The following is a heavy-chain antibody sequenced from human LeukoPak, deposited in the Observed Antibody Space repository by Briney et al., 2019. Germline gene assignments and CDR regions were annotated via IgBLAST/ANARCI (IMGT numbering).Heavy chain of an antibody. V-gene: IGHV3-23*01. Sequence: PGGSLRLSCAASGFTFSSYAMSWVRQAPGKGLEWVSTISGSGGTTYYADSVKGRFTISRDNSKNTLYLQVNSLRAEDTAVYYCAKSSKYSSSWYFDYWGQGTLVTVSS. CDR3: AKSSKYSSSWYFDY. D-gene: IGHD6-13*01. CDR1: GFTFSSYA. CDR2: ISGSGGTT. J-gene: IGHJ4*02.